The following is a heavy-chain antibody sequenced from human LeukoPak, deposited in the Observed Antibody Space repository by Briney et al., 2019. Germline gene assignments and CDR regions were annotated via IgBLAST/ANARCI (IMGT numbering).Heavy chain of an antibody. CDR3: ARDETYYDGSRYHYGWFDP. Sequence: PGGSLRLSCAASGFTFSGYWMHWVRHAPGKGLVWVSRINSDGSSTSYADSVKGRFTISRDNAKNTLYLQMKSLRGEETAIYYCARDETYYDGSRYHYGWFDPWGQGTLVTVSS. J-gene: IGHJ5*02. D-gene: IGHD3-22*01. V-gene: IGHV3-74*01. CDR2: INSDGSST. CDR1: GFTFSGYW.